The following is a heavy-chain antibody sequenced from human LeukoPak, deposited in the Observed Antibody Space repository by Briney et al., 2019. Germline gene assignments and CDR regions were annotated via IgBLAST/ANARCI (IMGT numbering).Heavy chain of an antibody. J-gene: IGHJ3*01. CDR3: ASSGEATRSKGAFDL. D-gene: IGHD3-10*01. Sequence: GGSLRLSCAASGFTFKNYDMHWVRQSTGEGLEWVSTIGIDGDTFYPDSVKGRFTISRDNDRNFLYLQMDNLKVGDTAVYYCASSGEATRSKGAFDLWGLGTRVTVSS. CDR1: GFTFKNYD. CDR2: IGIDGDT. V-gene: IGHV3-13*01.